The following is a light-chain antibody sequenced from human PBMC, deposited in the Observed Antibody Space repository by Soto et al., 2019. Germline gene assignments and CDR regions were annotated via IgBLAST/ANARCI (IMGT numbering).Light chain of an antibody. CDR3: QQYGSSLRT. Sequence: EIALTQSTGTLSLSPGERATLSCRASESISSNFLAWYQQKPGQAPRLLIYAASSRATGIPDRFSGSGSGTDFTLTISRLEPEDFAVYYCQQYGSSLRTFGQGTKV. CDR1: ESISSNF. CDR2: AAS. V-gene: IGKV3-20*01. J-gene: IGKJ1*01.